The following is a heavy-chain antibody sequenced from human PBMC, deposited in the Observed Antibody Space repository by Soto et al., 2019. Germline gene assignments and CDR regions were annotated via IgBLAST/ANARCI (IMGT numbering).Heavy chain of an antibody. CDR3: PTINYEILTGYYYYYGMEV. CDR1: GYTFTGYY. Sequence: ASVKVSCKASGYTFTGYYMHWVRQAPGQGLDWMGWINPNRGGTNYAQKFQDRVTMTSDTSISSAYLALSRLSSDDTAVYYCPTINYEILTGYYYYYGMEVWGQGTTVTVPS. CDR2: INPNRGGT. V-gene: IGHV1-2*02. J-gene: IGHJ6*02. D-gene: IGHD3-9*01.